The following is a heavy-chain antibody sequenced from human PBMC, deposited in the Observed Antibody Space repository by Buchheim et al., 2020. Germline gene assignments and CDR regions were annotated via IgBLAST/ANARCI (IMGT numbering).Heavy chain of an antibody. J-gene: IGHJ6*02. CDR2: IIPIFGTA. CDR1: GGTFSSYA. V-gene: IGHV1-69*12. D-gene: IGHD3-10*01. Sequence: QVQLVQSGAEVKKPGSSVKVSCKASGGTFSSYAISWVRQAPGQGLEWMGGIIPIFGTANYAQKFQGRVTITADESTSTAYMELSSLRSEDTAVYYCARDLESRITMVRGVIEHYYYGMDVWGQGTT. CDR3: ARDLESRITMVRGVIEHYYYGMDV.